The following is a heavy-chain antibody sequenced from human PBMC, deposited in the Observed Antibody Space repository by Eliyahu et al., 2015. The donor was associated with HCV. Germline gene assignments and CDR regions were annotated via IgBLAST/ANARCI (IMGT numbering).Heavy chain of an antibody. CDR1: GFTFSTHA. J-gene: IGHJ3*02. D-gene: IGHD3-3*01. CDR2: ISDTGSTT. CDR3: AKGGWNGGFDI. Sequence: EVQLLESGGGLVQPGGSLRVSCAASGFTFSTHAMTWVXQAPGKGLEWVSTISDTGSTTYYADSVKXRFSFSRDNSKNTLYLQMNSLRAEDTAVYYCAKGGWNGGFDIWGQGTMVTVSS. V-gene: IGHV3-23*01.